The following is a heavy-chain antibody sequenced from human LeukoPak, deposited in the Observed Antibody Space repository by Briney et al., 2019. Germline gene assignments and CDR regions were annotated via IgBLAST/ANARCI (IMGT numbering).Heavy chain of an antibody. CDR2: IIPIFGTA. CDR1: GGTFSSYA. V-gene: IGHV1-69*05. CDR3: ARLQLGGYSYGAHFDY. D-gene: IGHD5-18*01. Sequence: ASVKVSCKASGGTFSSYAISWVRQAPGQGLEWMGGIIPIFGTANYAQKFQGRVTITTDESTSTAYMELSSLRSEDTAVYYCARLQLGGYSYGAHFDYWGQGTLVTVSS. J-gene: IGHJ4*02.